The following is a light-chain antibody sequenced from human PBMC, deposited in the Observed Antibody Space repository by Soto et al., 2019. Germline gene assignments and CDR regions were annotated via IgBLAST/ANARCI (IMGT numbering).Light chain of an antibody. V-gene: IGKV3-20*01. CDR2: AAS. J-gene: IGKJ5*01. Sequence: EILLTQSPVTLSFYPGERATLSCRASQSVSSSYLAWYQQKPGQAPRLLIFAASSRASGIPDRFSGSGSGTDFTLTISRLEPEDFAPFYCQYHGSSPITFGQGTRLEI. CDR1: QSVSSSY. CDR3: QYHGSSPIT.